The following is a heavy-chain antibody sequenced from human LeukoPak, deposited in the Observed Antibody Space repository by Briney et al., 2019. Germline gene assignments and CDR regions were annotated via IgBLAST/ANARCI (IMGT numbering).Heavy chain of an antibody. J-gene: IGHJ4*02. CDR2: INHSGST. CDR3: ARGDLYGDYPDY. Sequence: SETLSLTCAVYGGSFSGYYWSWIRQPPGKGLEWIGEINHSGSTNYNPSLKSRATMSVDTSKNQFSLKLSSVTAADTAVYYCARGDLYGDYPDYWGQGTLVTVSS. D-gene: IGHD4-17*01. V-gene: IGHV4-34*01. CDR1: GGSFSGYY.